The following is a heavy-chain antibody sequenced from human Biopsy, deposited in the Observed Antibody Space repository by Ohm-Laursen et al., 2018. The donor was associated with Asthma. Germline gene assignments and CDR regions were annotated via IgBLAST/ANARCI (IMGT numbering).Heavy chain of an antibody. CDR3: ARGDSSGWSHYYFGY. Sequence: GQTLSLTCAASGFTVSRDPMFWVRQAPGKGLEWVSVIYSGWTSDTADSVRGRFTISRDFYKNTLYLQMDSLRAEDTAVYYCARGDSSGWSHYYFGYWGQGTLVTVSS. J-gene: IGHJ4*02. CDR2: IYSGWTS. D-gene: IGHD6-19*01. V-gene: IGHV3-53*01. CDR1: GFTVSRDP.